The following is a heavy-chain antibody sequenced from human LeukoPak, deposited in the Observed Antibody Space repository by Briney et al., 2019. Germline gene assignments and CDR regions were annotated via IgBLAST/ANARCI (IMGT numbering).Heavy chain of an antibody. V-gene: IGHV3-7*01. CDR3: ARAVFDTIFGVVI. D-gene: IGHD3-3*01. CDR2: IKQDGSET. CDR1: VFTFSNYW. J-gene: IGHJ4*02. Sequence: GGSLRLSCAASVFTFSNYWMSWVRQAPGKGLEWVANIKQDGSETYYVDSVTGRFTISRDNATNSVYLQMNSLRGEDTAVYFCARAVFDTIFGVVIWGQETQVTVSS.